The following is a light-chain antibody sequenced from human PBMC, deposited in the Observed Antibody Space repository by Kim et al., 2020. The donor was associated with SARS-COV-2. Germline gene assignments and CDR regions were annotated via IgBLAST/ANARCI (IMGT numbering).Light chain of an antibody. V-gene: IGKV1-33*01. Sequence: ASVGDRVTITCQASQDISNYLNWYQQKPGKAPKLLIYDASNLETGVPSRFSGSGSGTDFTFTISSLQPEDIATYYCQQYDNLPRSTFGGGTKLEI. J-gene: IGKJ4*01. CDR3: QQYDNLPRST. CDR1: QDISNY. CDR2: DAS.